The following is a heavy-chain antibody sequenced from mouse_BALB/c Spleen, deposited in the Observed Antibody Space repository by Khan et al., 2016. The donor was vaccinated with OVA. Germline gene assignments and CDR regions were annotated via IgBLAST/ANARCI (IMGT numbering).Heavy chain of an antibody. CDR3: ARNWYFDV. V-gene: IGHV3-2*02. Sequence: EVQLQESGPGLVKPSQSLSLTCTVTGYSITSDYAWNWIRQFPGNKLEWMGYISYSGSTSYNPSLKSRISITRDTSKNQFFLQLNSVTNEDTATYYCARNWYFDVWGAGTTVTVSS. CDR2: ISYSGST. J-gene: IGHJ1*01. CDR1: GYSITSDYA.